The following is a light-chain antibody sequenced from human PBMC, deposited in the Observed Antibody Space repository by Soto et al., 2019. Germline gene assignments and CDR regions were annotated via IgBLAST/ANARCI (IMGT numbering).Light chain of an antibody. CDR1: QGISNY. V-gene: IGKV1-27*01. Sequence: DIQMTQSPSSLSASVGDRVTITCRASQGISNYVAWYQQKPGKVPKLLIYAASTFQSGVPSRFSGSGSGTDFTLTISSLQPEDVAIYYCQKYNGAPYTFGQGTKLEIK. J-gene: IGKJ2*01. CDR2: AAS. CDR3: QKYNGAPYT.